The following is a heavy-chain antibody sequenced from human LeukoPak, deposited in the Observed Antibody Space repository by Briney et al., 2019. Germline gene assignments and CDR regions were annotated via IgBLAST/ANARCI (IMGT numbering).Heavy chain of an antibody. V-gene: IGHV1-18*01. CDR3: ARVGPRIVGATMGRWDY. Sequence: ASVKVSCKASGYTFTSCGISWVRQAPGQGLEWMGWISAYNGNTNYAQKLQGRVTMTTYTFTSTAYMELRSLTSDGAAVYYGARVGPRIVGATMGRWDYWGQGTRVTVS. CDR1: GYTFTSCG. J-gene: IGHJ4*02. D-gene: IGHD1-26*01. CDR2: ISAYNGNT.